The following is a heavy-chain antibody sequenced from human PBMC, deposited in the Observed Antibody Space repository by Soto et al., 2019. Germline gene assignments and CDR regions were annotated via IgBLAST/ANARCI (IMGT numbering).Heavy chain of an antibody. Sequence: QVQLQEGGPGLVMPSETLPLTCTVSGVSISSYYWTWIRQPPGKGLEWIGYIYYSGSTNYNPSLKSRVTILVDTSKRQFSLRLSSVTAADTAVYYCARQSYYDHYGIDVWGQGTTVTVSS. CDR2: IYYSGST. CDR3: ARQSYYDHYGIDV. V-gene: IGHV4-59*08. D-gene: IGHD3-10*01. J-gene: IGHJ6*02. CDR1: GVSISSYY.